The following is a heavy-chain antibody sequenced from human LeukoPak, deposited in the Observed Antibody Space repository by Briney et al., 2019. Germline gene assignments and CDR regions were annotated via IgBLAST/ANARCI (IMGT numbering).Heavy chain of an antibody. V-gene: IGHV3-30*02. D-gene: IGHD6-6*01. CDR1: GFTFSSYG. CDR2: IRYDGSNK. CDR3: AKDASIAARPGWFDP. J-gene: IGHJ5*02. Sequence: GGSLRLSCAASGFTFSSYGMHWVRQAPGKGLEWVAFIRYDGSNKYYADSVKGRFTISRDNSKSTLYLQMNSLRAEDTAVYYCAKDASIAARPGWFDPWGQGTLVTVSS.